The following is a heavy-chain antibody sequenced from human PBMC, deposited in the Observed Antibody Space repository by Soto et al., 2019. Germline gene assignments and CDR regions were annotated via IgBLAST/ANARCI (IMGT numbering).Heavy chain of an antibody. Sequence: QVQLQESGPGLVKPSETLSLTCTVSGASISSHYWNWIRQPPGKGLEWIGYIYYSGSINYNPSLKSRVTMSVDTSESQISLKLTSVTAADTAVYYCARDRDGFDIWVQGTMVTVSS. CDR2: IYYSGSI. J-gene: IGHJ3*02. V-gene: IGHV4-59*11. CDR3: ARDRDGFDI. CDR1: GASISSHY.